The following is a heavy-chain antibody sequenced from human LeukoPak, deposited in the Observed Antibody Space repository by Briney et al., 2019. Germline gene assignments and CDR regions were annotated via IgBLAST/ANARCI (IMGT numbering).Heavy chain of an antibody. Sequence: GGSLTLSCAASGFTISAYWMHWVRQVPGKGRVRVSGISTDGTTTHYSDSVKGRFTISRDNAKNSLYLQMNSLRAEDTAVYYCSRVTVGTTNRFDYWGQGTLVTVSS. V-gene: IGHV3-74*01. J-gene: IGHJ4*02. CDR3: SRVTVGTTNRFDY. CDR2: ISTDGTTT. D-gene: IGHD1-26*01. CDR1: GFTISAYW.